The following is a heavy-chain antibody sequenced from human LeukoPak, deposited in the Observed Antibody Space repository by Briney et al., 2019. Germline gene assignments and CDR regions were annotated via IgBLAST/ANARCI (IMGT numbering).Heavy chain of an antibody. CDR1: GGSFSGYY. CDR3: ARGPLLFCSSTSCYPRNDY. CDR2: INHSGST. D-gene: IGHD2-2*01. Sequence: SETLSLTCAAYGGSFSGYYWSWIRQPPGKGLEWIGEINHSGSTNYNPSLKSRVTISVDTSKNQFSLKLSSVTAADTAVYYCARGPLLFCSSTSCYPRNDYWGQGTLVTVSS. V-gene: IGHV4-34*01. J-gene: IGHJ4*02.